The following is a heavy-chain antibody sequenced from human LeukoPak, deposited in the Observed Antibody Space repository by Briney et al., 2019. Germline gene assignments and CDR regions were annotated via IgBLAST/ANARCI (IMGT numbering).Heavy chain of an antibody. CDR2: INHSGST. CDR1: GGSFSGYY. J-gene: IGHJ6*02. D-gene: IGHD3-9*01. V-gene: IGHV4-34*01. CDR3: ARGPPLRYFDWLARTIGMDV. Sequence: NPSETLSLTCVVYGGSFSGYYWSWIRQPPGKGLEWIGEINHSGSTNYNPSLKSRVTISVDTSKNQFSLKLSSVTAADTAVYYCARGPPLRYFDWLARTIGMDVWGQGTTVTVSS.